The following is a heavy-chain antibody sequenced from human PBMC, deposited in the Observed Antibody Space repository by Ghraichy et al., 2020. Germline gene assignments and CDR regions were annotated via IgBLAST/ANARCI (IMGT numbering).Heavy chain of an antibody. J-gene: IGHJ4*02. CDR2: IYYSGST. V-gene: IGHV4-30-4*01. CDR1: GGSISSGDYY. Sequence: SETLSLTCTVSGGSISSGDYYWTWIRQPPGKGLEWIGYIYYSGSTYYNPSLKSRVTISVDTSKNHFSLRLSSVTAADTAVYYCARGVESGYYYFDYWGQGTLVTVSS. D-gene: IGHD3-22*01. CDR3: ARGVESGYYYFDY.